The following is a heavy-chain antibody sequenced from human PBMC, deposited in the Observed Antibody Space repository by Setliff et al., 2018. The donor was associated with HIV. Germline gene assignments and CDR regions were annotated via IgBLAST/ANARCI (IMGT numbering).Heavy chain of an antibody. D-gene: IGHD2-2*01. V-gene: IGHV1-18*01. CDR2: ISAYNGDT. J-gene: IGHJ5*02. CDR1: GYTFTSYG. Sequence: ASVKVSCKASGYTFTSYGISWVRQAPGQGLEWMGWISAYNGDTNYAQKLQGRVTMTTDTSTSTAYMELRSLRSDDTAVYYCARDSCSSTSCYFDDWFDPWGQGTLVTAPQ. CDR3: ARDSCSSTSCYFDDWFDP.